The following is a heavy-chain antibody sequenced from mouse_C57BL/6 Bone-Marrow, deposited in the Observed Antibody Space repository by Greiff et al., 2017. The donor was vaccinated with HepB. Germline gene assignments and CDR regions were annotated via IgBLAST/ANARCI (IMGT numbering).Heavy chain of an antibody. Sequence: VQLQQSGAELARPGASVKLSCKASGYTFTSSGISWVKQRTGQGLEWIGEIYPRSGNTYYNEKFKGKATLTADKSSSTAYMELRSLTSEDSAVYFCAGEGPTIVTTRAWFAYWGQGTLVTVSA. CDR3: AGEGPTIVTTRAWFAY. CDR2: IYPRSGNT. CDR1: GYTFTSSG. V-gene: IGHV1-81*01. D-gene: IGHD2-5*01. J-gene: IGHJ3*01.